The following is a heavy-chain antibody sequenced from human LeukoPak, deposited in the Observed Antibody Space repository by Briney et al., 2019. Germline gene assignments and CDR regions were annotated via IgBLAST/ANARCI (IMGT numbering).Heavy chain of an antibody. V-gene: IGHV4-34*01. CDR3: ARGNFVLRYVDWFDY. J-gene: IGHJ4*02. Sequence: KPSETLSLTCAVYGGSFSGYYWSWIRQPPGKGLEWIGEINHSGSTNYNPSLKRRVTISVDTSKNQFSLKLSSVTAADTAVYYCARGNFVLRYVDWFDYWGQGTLVTVSS. CDR2: INHSGST. CDR1: GGSFSGYY. D-gene: IGHD3-9*01.